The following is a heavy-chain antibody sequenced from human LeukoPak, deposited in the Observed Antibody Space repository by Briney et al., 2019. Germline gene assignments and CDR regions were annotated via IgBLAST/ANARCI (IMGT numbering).Heavy chain of an antibody. V-gene: IGHV3-74*01. J-gene: IGHJ4*02. CDR1: GFIFRGYW. CDR2: INSDGSST. Sequence: GGSLRLSCAASGFIFRGYWMHWVRHAPGKGLVWVSRINSDGSSTNYADSVKGRFTVSRDNAKNTLYLQVNSPRAEDTAVYYCAKAVYSNDGYYSLVHWGQRTLVTVSS. D-gene: IGHD2-15*01. CDR3: AKAVYSNDGYYSLVH.